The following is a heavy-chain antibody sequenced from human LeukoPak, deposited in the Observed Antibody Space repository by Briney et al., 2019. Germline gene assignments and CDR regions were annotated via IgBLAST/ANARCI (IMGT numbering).Heavy chain of an antibody. V-gene: IGHV1-3*01. CDR1: GYTFTNYA. CDR3: ARGLGIYYYYGMDV. Sequence: ASVKVSCKASGYTFTNYAMHWVRQAPGQRLEWMGWINAGNDNTKYSQKFQGRVTITRDTSASTAYMQLSSLRSEDAAVYYCARGLGIYYYYGMDVWGQGTTVTVSS. J-gene: IGHJ6*02. D-gene: IGHD7-27*01. CDR2: INAGNDNT.